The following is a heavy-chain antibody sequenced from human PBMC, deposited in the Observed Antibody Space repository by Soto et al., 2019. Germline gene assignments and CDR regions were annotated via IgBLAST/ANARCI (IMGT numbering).Heavy chain of an antibody. J-gene: IGHJ4*02. CDR3: ARDGTYNWV. CDR2: IYSVGAT. CDR1: GFTVSNNY. V-gene: IGHV3-66*01. Sequence: EVQLVESGGGLVQPGGSLRLSCAASGFTVSNNYMRWVRQAPGKGLEWFSLIYSVGATYYADSVKGRFTISRDNSKNPLYLQMNSLRAEDTAVYYCARDGTYNWVGGQGILVTVSS. D-gene: IGHD1-1*01.